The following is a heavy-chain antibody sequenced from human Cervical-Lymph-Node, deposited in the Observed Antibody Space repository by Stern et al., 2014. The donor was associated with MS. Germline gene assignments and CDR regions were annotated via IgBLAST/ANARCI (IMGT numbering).Heavy chain of an antibody. CDR1: GFTFSSYG. J-gene: IGHJ4*02. CDR3: AKDPVAVAGTEGIDY. CDR2: ISYDGSNK. D-gene: IGHD6-19*01. Sequence: VQLEESGGGVVQPGRSLRLSCAASGFTFSSYGMHWVRQAPGKGLEWVAVISYDGSNKYYADSVKGRFTISRDNSKNTLYLQMNSLRAEDTAVYYCAKDPVAVAGTEGIDYWGQGTLVTVSS. V-gene: IGHV3-30*18.